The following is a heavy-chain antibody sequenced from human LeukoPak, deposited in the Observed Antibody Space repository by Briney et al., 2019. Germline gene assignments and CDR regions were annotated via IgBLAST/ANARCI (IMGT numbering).Heavy chain of an antibody. Sequence: ASVKVSCKASGYAFTGYYMHWVRQAPGQGLEWMGWINPNSGGTNYAQKFQGRVTMTRDTSISTAYMELSRLRSDDTAVYYCARETNYGDYAPDYWGQGALVTVSS. CDR1: GYAFTGYY. D-gene: IGHD4-17*01. CDR3: ARETNYGDYAPDY. V-gene: IGHV1-2*02. J-gene: IGHJ4*02. CDR2: INPNSGGT.